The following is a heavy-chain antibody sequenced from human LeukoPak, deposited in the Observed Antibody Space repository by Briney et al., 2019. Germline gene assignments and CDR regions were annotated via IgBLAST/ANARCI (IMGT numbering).Heavy chain of an antibody. CDR3: ARDRIDSSGYYSFDC. V-gene: IGHV4-31*03. CDR2: IDYSRST. CDR1: GDSISSGDSY. J-gene: IGHJ4*02. D-gene: IGHD3-22*01. Sequence: SETLSLTCTVSGDSISSGDSYWIWIRQHPGKGLEWIGYIDYSRSTYYNPSLKSRVVISVDTSKNQFSLNLSSVTAAATAVYYCARDRIDSSGYYSFDCWGQGTLVTVSS.